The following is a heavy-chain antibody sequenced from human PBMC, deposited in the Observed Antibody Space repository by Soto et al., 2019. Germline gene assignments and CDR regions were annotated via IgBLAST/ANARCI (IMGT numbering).Heavy chain of an antibody. CDR1: GFTFSSYG. J-gene: IGHJ3*02. D-gene: IGHD1-26*01. CDR2: ISYDGSNK. Sequence: PGGSLRLSCAASGFTFSSYGMHWVRQAPGKGLEWVAVISYDGSNKYYADSVKGRFTISRDNSKNTLYLQMNSLRAEDTAVYYCAKGPQRELLAFDIWGQGTMVTVSS. CDR3: AKGPQRELLAFDI. V-gene: IGHV3-30*18.